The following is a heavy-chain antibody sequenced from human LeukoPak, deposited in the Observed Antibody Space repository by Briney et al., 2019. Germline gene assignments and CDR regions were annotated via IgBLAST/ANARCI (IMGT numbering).Heavy chain of an antibody. Sequence: SETLSLTCTVSGGSINNYYWSWIREPPGKSLEWIVYASHSGGANSSPSLKSRVSISLDTSKNQNSLRLSSVTAADTAVYYWASDTFYDDNSVYETDVFESWGQGTIVTASS. CDR1: GGSINNYY. D-gene: IGHD3-22*01. CDR3: ASDTFYDDNSVYETDVFES. J-gene: IGHJ3*01. V-gene: IGHV4-59*01. CDR2: ASHSGGA.